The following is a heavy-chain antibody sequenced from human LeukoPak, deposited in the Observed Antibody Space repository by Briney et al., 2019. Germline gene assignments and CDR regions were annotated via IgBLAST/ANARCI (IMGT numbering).Heavy chain of an antibody. CDR3: ATMAERFGYYYGMDV. J-gene: IGHJ6*02. D-gene: IGHD3-3*01. Sequence: GASVKVSCKISGYTLIELSMHWVRQAPGKGLEWMGGFDPEDGETIYAQKFQGRVTMTEDTSTDTAYMELSSLRSEDTAVYYCATMAERFGYYYGMDVWGQGTTVTVSS. V-gene: IGHV1-24*01. CDR1: GYTLIELS. CDR2: FDPEDGET.